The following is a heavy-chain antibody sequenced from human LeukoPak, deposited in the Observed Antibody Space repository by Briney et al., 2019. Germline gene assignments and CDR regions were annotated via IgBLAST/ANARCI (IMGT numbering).Heavy chain of an antibody. CDR3: ARDRSSSWEGGNWFDP. J-gene: IGHJ5*02. CDR2: INPSGGST. CDR1: GGTFSSYA. D-gene: IGHD6-13*01. Sequence: ASVKVSCKASGGTFSSYAISWVRQAPGQGLEWMGIINPSGGSTSYAQKFQGRVTMTRDTSTSTVYMELSSLRSEDTAVYYCARDRSSSWEGGNWFDPWGQGTLVTVSS. V-gene: IGHV1-46*01.